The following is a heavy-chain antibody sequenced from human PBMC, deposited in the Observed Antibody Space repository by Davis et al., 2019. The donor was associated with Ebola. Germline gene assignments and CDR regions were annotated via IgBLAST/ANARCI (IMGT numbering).Heavy chain of an antibody. D-gene: IGHD4-23*01. V-gene: IGHV4-34*01. Sequence: MPSETLSLTCAVYGDSFRGYLWSWIRQTPGKGLEWIGEINNRARNNGWTNYNPSLKSRVTISVDTSKNQFSLKLRSVTAADTAVYYCAREHDYGGPQDEAFDIWGQGTMVTVSS. CDR2: INNRARNNGWT. CDR1: GDSFRGYL. J-gene: IGHJ3*02. CDR3: AREHDYGGPQDEAFDI.